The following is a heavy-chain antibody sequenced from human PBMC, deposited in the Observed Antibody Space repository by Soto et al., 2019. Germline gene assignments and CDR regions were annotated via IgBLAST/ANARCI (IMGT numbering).Heavy chain of an antibody. J-gene: IGHJ4*02. V-gene: IGHV4-59*08. D-gene: IGHD2-15*01. Sequence: QVQLQESGPGLVKPSETLSLTCTVSGGSISSYYWSWIRQPPGKGLEWVGNIYYSGSTNYNPSLKSRGTISVDTAKIQFSLKLSSVTAAGAAVYYCASLAGAAFDYWGQGTLVTVSS. CDR3: ASLAGAAFDY. CDR1: GGSISSYY. CDR2: IYYSGST.